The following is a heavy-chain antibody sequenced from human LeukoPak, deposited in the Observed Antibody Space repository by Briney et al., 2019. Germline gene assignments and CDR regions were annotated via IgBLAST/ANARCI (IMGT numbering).Heavy chain of an antibody. J-gene: IGHJ4*02. CDR3: AKRRDVAAGGSGAFDY. Sequence: GGSLRLSCAASGFPFSSYGMHWVRHAPGKALVWLAFIRYDGSSQRYTDSVKGPFTISRDNSKNTVYLQMNSLRAEDTAVYYCAKRRDVAAGGSGAFDYWGQGSLVTVSS. V-gene: IGHV3-30*02. D-gene: IGHD6-13*01. CDR2: IRYDGSSQ. CDR1: GFPFSSYG.